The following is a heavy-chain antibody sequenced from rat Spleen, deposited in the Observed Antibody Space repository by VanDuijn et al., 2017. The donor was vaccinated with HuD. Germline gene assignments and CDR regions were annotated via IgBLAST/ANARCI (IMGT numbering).Heavy chain of an antibody. V-gene: IGHV5-29*01. Sequence: EVELVQSDGGLVQPGGSLKLSCAASGFTFNNYGMAWVRQAPTKGLEWVTTISSDGGRNFYRDSVKGRFTISRDNAKSTLSLQMDSLRSEDTATYYCARRHYGYTDYFDYWGQGVMVTVSS. J-gene: IGHJ2*01. CDR2: ISSDGGRN. D-gene: IGHD1-9*01. CDR3: ARRHYGYTDYFDY. CDR1: GFTFNNYG.